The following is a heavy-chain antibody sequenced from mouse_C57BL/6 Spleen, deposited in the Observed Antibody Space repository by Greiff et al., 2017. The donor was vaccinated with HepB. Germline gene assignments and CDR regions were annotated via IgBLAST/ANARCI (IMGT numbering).Heavy chain of an antibody. CDR3: ARECGPYSPWYFDV. Sequence: VKLMESGPELVKPGASVKLSCKASGYTFTSYDINWVKQRPGQGLEWIGWIYPRDGSTKYNEKFKGKATLTVDTSSSTAYMELHSLTSEDSAVYFCARECGPYSPWYFDVWGTGTTGTVSS. D-gene: IGHD2-12*01. CDR1: GYTFTSYD. CDR2: IYPRDGST. J-gene: IGHJ1*03. V-gene: IGHV1-85*01.